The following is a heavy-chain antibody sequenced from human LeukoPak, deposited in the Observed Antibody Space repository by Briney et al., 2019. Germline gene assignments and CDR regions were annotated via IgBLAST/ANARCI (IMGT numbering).Heavy chain of an antibody. Sequence: SETLSLTCTVSGGSISSYYWSWIRQPPGKGLEWIGYIYYSGSTNYNPSLKSRVTISVDTSKNQFSLRLSSMTAADTAVYYCARESKEYDGDGYYYDSWGQGTLVTVSS. D-gene: IGHD3-22*01. CDR1: GGSISSYY. J-gene: IGHJ5*01. CDR3: ARESKEYDGDGYYYDS. V-gene: IGHV4-59*12. CDR2: IYYSGST.